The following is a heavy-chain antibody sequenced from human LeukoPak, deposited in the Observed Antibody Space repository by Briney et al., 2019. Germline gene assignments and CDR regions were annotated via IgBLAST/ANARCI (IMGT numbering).Heavy chain of an antibody. Sequence: SETLSLTCTVSGYSISSGYYWGWIRQPPGKGLEWIGYIYYSGSTNYNPSLKSRVTISVDTSKNQFSLKLSSVTAADTAVYYCARDLYGNLGNWFDPWGQGTLVTVSS. J-gene: IGHJ5*02. CDR2: IYYSGST. V-gene: IGHV4-61*01. CDR3: ARDLYGNLGNWFDP. D-gene: IGHD4-11*01. CDR1: GYSISSGYY.